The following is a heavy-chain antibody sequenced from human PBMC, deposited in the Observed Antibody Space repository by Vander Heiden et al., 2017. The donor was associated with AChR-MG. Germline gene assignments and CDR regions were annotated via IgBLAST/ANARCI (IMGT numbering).Heavy chain of an antibody. Sequence: VHLQQWGSGLLRPSETLSLTCAVYGGSFSGYYGSWSRQPPGKELKWSGEIKQRGSNNDNPSLKSRVTISGHTSKKQFSLKMRSVTAADTAVYDCARLGAQPDYRGQGTLVTVSS. D-gene: IGHD1-1*01. CDR2: IKQRGSN. V-gene: IGHV4-34*01. J-gene: IGHJ4*02. CDR3: ARLGAQPDY. CDR1: GGSFSGYY.